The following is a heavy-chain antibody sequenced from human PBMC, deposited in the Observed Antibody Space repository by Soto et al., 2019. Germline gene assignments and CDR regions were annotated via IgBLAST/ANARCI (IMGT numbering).Heavy chain of an antibody. J-gene: IGHJ6*02. CDR2: IMPVFPTP. V-gene: IGHV1-69*12. CDR1: GGTFSTSA. CDR3: ARDKDRLQLGGNYYYILDV. Sequence: QVQLVQSGAEVKKPGSSVKVSCKASGGTFSTSAISWVRQAPGQGLEWVGGIMPVFPTPDYAQNFQGRVTITADESTXXAXXELTSLRADDTAVYYCARDKDRLQLGGNYYYILDVWGQGTAIAVSS. D-gene: IGHD1-1*01.